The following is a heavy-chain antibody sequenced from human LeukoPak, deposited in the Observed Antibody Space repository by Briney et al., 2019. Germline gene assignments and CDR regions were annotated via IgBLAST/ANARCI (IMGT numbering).Heavy chain of an antibody. Sequence: PSETLSLACTVYGGSFIVYYWSWVRQPPGEGLEWLGEINHSGSSNYNPSLGSRVTISVDTSKNQFSLKVTSVTAADTAVYYCARGYSKFVGSWSLDLWGRGTLVTVSS. CDR1: GGSFIVYY. J-gene: IGHJ2*01. CDR3: ARGYSKFVGSWSLDL. V-gene: IGHV4-34*01. D-gene: IGHD4-11*01. CDR2: INHSGSS.